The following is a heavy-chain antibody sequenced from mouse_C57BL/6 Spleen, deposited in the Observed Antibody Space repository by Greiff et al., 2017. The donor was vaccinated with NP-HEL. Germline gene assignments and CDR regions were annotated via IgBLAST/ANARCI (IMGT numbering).Heavy chain of an antibody. CDR2: TSSGSSTF. CDR1: GFTFSVYG. J-gene: IGHJ4*01. Sequence: EVKLVESWGGLLKPGGSLKLSCAASGFTFSVYGMNGGRQAPQTGLEWVSYTSSGSSTFYYADTVKGRFTISRDNAKNTLFLQMTSLRTEDTAMYYCARRNGLYYAMDYWGQGTSGTVSS. CDR3: ARRNGLYYAMDY. V-gene: IGHV5-17*01.